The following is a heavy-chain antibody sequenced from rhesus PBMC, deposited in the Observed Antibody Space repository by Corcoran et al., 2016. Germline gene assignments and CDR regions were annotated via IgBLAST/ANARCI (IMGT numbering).Heavy chain of an antibody. CDR2: ISSCVST. V-gene: IGHV3-103*01. CDR1: GFTFSSYA. J-gene: IGHJ4*01. Sequence: EVQLVESGGGLAKPGGSLRLSCAASGFTFSSYAMHWVRQAPGKGLELVSAISSCVSTYSAGSVKGRFTISRDNSKNTLSLQMNSLRAEDTAVYYCAKDQDDSGYYQGVDYWGQGVLVTVSS. CDR3: AKDQDDSGYYQGVDY. D-gene: IGHD3-28*01.